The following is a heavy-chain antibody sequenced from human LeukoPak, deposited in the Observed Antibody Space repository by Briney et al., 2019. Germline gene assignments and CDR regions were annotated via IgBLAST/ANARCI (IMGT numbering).Heavy chain of an antibody. J-gene: IGHJ6*03. CDR1: GFTFSNYG. CDR2: ISSSSTYI. V-gene: IGHV3-21*01. D-gene: IGHD6-19*01. CDR3: AKSSGWNYYYYYMDV. Sequence: SGGSLRLSCAASGFTFSNYGMNWVRQAPGKGLEWVSSISSSSTYIYYADSVKGRFTISRDNAKNSLYLRMNSLRAEDTAVYYCAKSSGWNYYYYYMDVWGKGTTVIASS.